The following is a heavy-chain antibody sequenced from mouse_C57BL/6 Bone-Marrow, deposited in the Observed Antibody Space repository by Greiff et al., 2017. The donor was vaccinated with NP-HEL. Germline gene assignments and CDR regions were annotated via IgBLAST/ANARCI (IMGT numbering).Heavy chain of an antibody. D-gene: IGHD1-1*01. CDR1: GFSLTSYA. Sequence: VKLMESGPGLVAPSQRLSITCTVSGFSLTSYAISWVRQPPGKGLEWLGVIWTGGGTNYNSALKSRLSISKDNSKSQVFLKMNSLQTDDTARYYCARNSYYGSYYAMDYWGQGTSVTVSS. CDR3: ARNSYYGSYYAMDY. CDR2: IWTGGGT. J-gene: IGHJ4*01. V-gene: IGHV2-9-1*01.